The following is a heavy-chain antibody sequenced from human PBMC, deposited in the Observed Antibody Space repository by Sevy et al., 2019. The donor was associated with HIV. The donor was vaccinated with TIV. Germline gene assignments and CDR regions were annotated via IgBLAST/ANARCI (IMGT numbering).Heavy chain of an antibody. V-gene: IGHV3-23*01. J-gene: IGHJ4*02. CDR3: AKEGKNSXDKFDS. D-gene: IGHD3-10*01. CDR2: ISRKSLGT. CDR1: GFTFNNFA. Sequence: GESLKISCAASGFTFNNFAMSWVRQAPGKGLEWVSAISRKSLGTYYADPVKGRFSISRDDSTNMLYLQMSSLRGDDTAVYXCAKEGKNSXDKFDSWGQGTLVTVSS.